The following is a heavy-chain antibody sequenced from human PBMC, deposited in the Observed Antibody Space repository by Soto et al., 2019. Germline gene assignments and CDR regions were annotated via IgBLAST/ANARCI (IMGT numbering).Heavy chain of an antibody. D-gene: IGHD6-13*01. CDR2: ISSGSSSI. CDR1: GFTFSTYA. CDR3: ARRGPTTAALDV. J-gene: IGHJ6*02. V-gene: IGHV3-48*01. Sequence: GGSLRLSCAAPGFTFSTYAINWVRQAPGKGLEWVSYISSGSSSIYYVDSVKGRFTTSRDNAKNSLYLQMNSLRAEDTAVYYCARRGPTTAALDVWGQGTTVTVSS.